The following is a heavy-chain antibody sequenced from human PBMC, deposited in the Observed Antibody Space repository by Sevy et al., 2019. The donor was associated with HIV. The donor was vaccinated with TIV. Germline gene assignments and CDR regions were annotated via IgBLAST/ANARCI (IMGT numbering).Heavy chain of an antibody. V-gene: IGHV2-5*02. J-gene: IGHJ5*02. CDR2: IYWDDDK. CDR3: AYSLTIFGVVAGGGSATCWFDP. CDR1: GFSLSTSRVG. Sequence: SGPTLVKPTQTLTLTCTFSGFSLSTSRVGVGWIRQPPGKALEWLALIYWDDDKRYSPSLKSRLTITKDTSKNQVVPTMINMDHVDTATYYCAYSLTIFGVVAGGGSATCWFDPWGQGTLVTVSS. D-gene: IGHD3-3*01.